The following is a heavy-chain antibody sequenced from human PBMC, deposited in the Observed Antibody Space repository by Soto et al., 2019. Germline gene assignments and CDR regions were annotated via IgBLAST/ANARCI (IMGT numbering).Heavy chain of an antibody. CDR1: GYTFTSYG. Sequence: ASVKLSCKASGYTFTSYGISWVRQAPGQGLEWMGWISAYNGNTDYAQKLQGRVTMTTDTSTSTAYMELRSLRSDDTAIYYCARSRSGSAWDNWFDPWGQGTLVTVSS. J-gene: IGHJ5*02. D-gene: IGHD6-19*01. CDR3: ARSRSGSAWDNWFDP. V-gene: IGHV1-18*01. CDR2: ISAYNGNT.